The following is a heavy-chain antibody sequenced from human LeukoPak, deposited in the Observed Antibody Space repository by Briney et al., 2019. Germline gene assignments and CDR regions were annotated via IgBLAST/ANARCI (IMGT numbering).Heavy chain of an antibody. Sequence: SETLSLTCTVSGGSISSSSYYWGWIRQPPGKGLEWIGSIYYSGSTYYNPSLKSRVTISVDTSKNQFSLKLSSVTAADTAVYYCARDFGSLEDYFDYWGQGTLVTVSS. CDR3: ARDFGSLEDYFDY. CDR2: IYYSGST. CDR1: GGSISSSSYY. V-gene: IGHV4-39*02. D-gene: IGHD3-10*01. J-gene: IGHJ4*02.